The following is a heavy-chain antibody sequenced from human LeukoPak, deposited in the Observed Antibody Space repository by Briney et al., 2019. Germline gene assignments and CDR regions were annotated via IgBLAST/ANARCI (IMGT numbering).Heavy chain of an antibody. Sequence: PGGSLRLSCAASGFTFSSYWMHWVRQAPGKGLVWVSRIDSDGSSTSYADSVKGRFTISRDNAKNTLYLQMNSLRAEDTAVYYCARDRGQQYTAMVTGYWFDPWGQGTLVTVSS. V-gene: IGHV3-74*01. CDR1: GFTFSSYW. CDR3: ARDRGQQYTAMVTGYWFDP. D-gene: IGHD5-18*01. CDR2: IDSDGSST. J-gene: IGHJ5*02.